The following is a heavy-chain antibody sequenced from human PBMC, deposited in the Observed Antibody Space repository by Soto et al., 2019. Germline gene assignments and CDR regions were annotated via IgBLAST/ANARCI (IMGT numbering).Heavy chain of an antibody. D-gene: IGHD3-3*01. J-gene: IGHJ3*02. V-gene: IGHV4-39*01. CDR2: IYYSGST. CDR1: GGSISSSSYY. Sequence: SETLSLTCTVSGGSISSSSYYWGWIRQPPGKGLEWIGSIYYSGSTYYNPSLKSRVTISVDTSKNQFSLKLSSVTAADTAVYYCARPHYDFWRTRGDAFDIWGQGTMVTVSS. CDR3: ARPHYDFWRTRGDAFDI.